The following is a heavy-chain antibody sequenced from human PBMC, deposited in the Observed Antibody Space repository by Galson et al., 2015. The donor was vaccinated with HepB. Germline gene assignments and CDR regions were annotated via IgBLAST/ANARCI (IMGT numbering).Heavy chain of an antibody. Sequence: SVKVSCKASGYTFTGYYMHWVRQAPGQGLEWMGWINPNSGGTNYAQKFQGRVTMTRDTSISTAYMELSRLRSDDTAVYYCASIYCSTTTCYGDWFDPWGQGTLVTVSS. J-gene: IGHJ5*02. V-gene: IGHV1-2*02. CDR3: ASIYCSTTTCYGDWFDP. CDR2: INPNSGGT. CDR1: GYTFTGYY. D-gene: IGHD2-2*01.